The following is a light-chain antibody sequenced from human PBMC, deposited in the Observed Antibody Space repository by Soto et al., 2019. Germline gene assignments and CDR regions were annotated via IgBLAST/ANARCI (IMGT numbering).Light chain of an antibody. J-gene: IGKJ2*01. CDR3: LQYNNCPFT. CDR2: GAS. Sequence: EIVMTQSPATLSVSPGEGATLSCKASQSVSSKLAWYQQKPGQAPRVLIYGASTRATGIPARFSGSGSGTEFTLTISSRQSEDFAVYYCLQYNNCPFTFGQVTKLEIK. CDR1: QSVSSK. V-gene: IGKV3-15*01.